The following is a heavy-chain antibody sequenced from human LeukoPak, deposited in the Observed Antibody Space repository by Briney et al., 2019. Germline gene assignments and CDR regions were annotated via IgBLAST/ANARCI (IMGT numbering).Heavy chain of an antibody. CDR3: ARVGYYDSSGYLDY. Sequence: EASVKVSCKASGYTFTDYYIHWVRQAPGQGLEWMGRINPNSGGTNYAQKFQGRVTMTRDTSISTAYVELSRLRSDDTAVYYCARVGYYDSSGYLDYWGQGTLVTVSS. V-gene: IGHV1-2*06. J-gene: IGHJ4*02. CDR2: INPNSGGT. D-gene: IGHD3-22*01. CDR1: GYTFTDYY.